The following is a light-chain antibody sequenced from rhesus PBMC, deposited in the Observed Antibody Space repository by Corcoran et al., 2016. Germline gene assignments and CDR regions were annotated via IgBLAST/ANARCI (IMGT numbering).Light chain of an antibody. CDR2: NAN. CDR1: QGISSY. Sequence: DIQMSQSPSSLSASVGDRLSMTCRASQGISSYLNWYPQKPGKAPKLLIYNANRLASGDPSMFSGRGSGTDYTLTLSSLQPDDFATYYSQQGYSTPFSFGQGTKVEIK. J-gene: IGKJ2*01. V-gene: IGKV1-32*03. CDR3: QQGYSTPFS.